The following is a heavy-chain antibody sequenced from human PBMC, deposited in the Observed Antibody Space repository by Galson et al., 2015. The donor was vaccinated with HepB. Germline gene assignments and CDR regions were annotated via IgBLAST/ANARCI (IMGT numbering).Heavy chain of an antibody. CDR1: GFTFSDYY. J-gene: IGHJ4*02. Sequence: SLRLSCAASGFTFSDYYMSWIRQAPGKGLEWVSYISSSSSYTNYADSVKGRFTISRDNAKNSLYLQMNSLRAEDTAVYYCARDFHGYSSGWSNPFDYWGQGTLVTVSS. CDR3: ARDFHGYSSGWSNPFDY. V-gene: IGHV3-11*06. CDR2: ISSSSSYT. D-gene: IGHD6-19*01.